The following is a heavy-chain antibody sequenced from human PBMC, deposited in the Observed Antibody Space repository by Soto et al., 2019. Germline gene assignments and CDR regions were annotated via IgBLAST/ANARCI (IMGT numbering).Heavy chain of an antibody. D-gene: IGHD2-15*01. V-gene: IGHV3-74*01. CDR2: INSDGRST. CDR3: ARGCSGGSCFDY. Sequence: EVQLVESGGGLVQPGGSLRLSCVASGFTFSSYWMYWVRQAPGKGLVWVSRINSDGRSTNYADSVKGRFTISRDNAKNTLSLQMNSLRVEDTAVYYCARGCSGGSCFDYWGQGILVTVSS. CDR1: GFTFSSYW. J-gene: IGHJ4*02.